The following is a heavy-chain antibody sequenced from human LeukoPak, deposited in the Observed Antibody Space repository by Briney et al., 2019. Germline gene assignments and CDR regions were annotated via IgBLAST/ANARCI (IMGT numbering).Heavy chain of an antibody. Sequence: GESLKISCKGSGYSFTNYWIGWVRQMPGKGLEWMGIVYPGDSHTTYSPSFQGQVTVSADKSISTAYLQWSSLKASDTAIYYCARRGAGSGYWFLDLWGRGTLVTVSS. CDR1: GYSFTNYW. CDR2: VYPGDSHT. D-gene: IGHD1-26*01. V-gene: IGHV5-51*01. CDR3: ARRGAGSGYWFLDL. J-gene: IGHJ2*01.